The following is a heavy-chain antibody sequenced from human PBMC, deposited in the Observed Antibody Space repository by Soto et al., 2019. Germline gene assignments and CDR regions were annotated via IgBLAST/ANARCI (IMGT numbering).Heavy chain of an antibody. J-gene: IGHJ6*02. CDR2: IRSKAYGGTT. D-gene: IGHD2-21*02. CDR1: GFTFGDYA. V-gene: IGHV3-49*04. CDR3: TRVVGSMVVTAPDYYYGMDV. Sequence: GSLRLSCTASGFTFGDYAMSWVRQAPGKGLEWVGFIRSKAYGGTTEYAASVKGRFTISRDDSKSIAYLQMNSLKTEDTAVYYCTRVVGSMVVTAPDYYYGMDVWGQGTTVTVSS.